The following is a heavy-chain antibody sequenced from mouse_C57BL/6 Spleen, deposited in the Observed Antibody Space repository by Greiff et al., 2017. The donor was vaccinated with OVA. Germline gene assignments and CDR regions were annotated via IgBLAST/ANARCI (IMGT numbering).Heavy chain of an antibody. D-gene: IGHD3-2*02. CDR1: GFTFSSYG. J-gene: IGHJ3*01. CDR3: ARRDSSGSFAY. CDR2: ISSGGSYT. V-gene: IGHV5-6*01. Sequence: EVQVVESGGDLVKPGGSLKLSCAASGFTFSSYGMSWVRQTPDKRLEWVATISSGGSYTYYPDSVKGRFTISRDNAKNTLYLQMSSLKAEDTAMCYCARRDSSGSFAYWGQGTLVTVSA.